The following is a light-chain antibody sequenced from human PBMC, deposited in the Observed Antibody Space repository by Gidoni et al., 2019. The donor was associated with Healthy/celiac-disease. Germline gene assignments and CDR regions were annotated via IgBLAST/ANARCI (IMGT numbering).Light chain of an antibody. J-gene: IGLJ2*01. CDR3: GTWDSNLSAEV. CDR1: SSNIGNNY. CDR2: DNN. Sequence: QSVLTQPPSVSPAPGQKVTISCSGSSSNIGNNYVSWYQQLPGTAPKLLIYDNNKRPSGIPDRFSGSKSGTSATLGITGLQTGDEADYYCGTWDSNLSAEVFGGGTKLTVL. V-gene: IGLV1-51*01.